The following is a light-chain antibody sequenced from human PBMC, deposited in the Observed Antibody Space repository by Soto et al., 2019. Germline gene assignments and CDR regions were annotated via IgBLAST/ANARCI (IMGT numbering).Light chain of an antibody. CDR2: AAS. Sequence: EIVLTQSPGTLSLSPGETATLSCRASQSVSHLAWYQQKPGQAPRLLVYAASSRATGIPDRFSGSGSGTDFTLTISRLEPEEFAVYYCQQYGGSPLYTVGQGTRLEIK. V-gene: IGKV3-20*01. J-gene: IGKJ2*01. CDR1: QSVSH. CDR3: QQYGGSPLYT.